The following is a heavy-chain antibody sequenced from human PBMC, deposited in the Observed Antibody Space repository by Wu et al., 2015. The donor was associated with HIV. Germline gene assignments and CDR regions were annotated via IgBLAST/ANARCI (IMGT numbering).Heavy chain of an antibody. J-gene: IGHJ6*03. CDR1: GYTFTGYY. CDR3: ARGDVVVPAAMWSHYYMDV. CDR2: INPNSGGT. V-gene: IGHV1-2*02. Sequence: QVQLVQSGAEVKKPGASVKVSCKASGYTFTGYYMHWVRQAPGQGLEWMGWINPNSGGTNYAQKFQGRVTMTRDTSISTAYMELSRLRSDDTAVYYCARGDVVVPAAMWSHYYMDVWGQRGPRVTVSS. D-gene: IGHD2-2*01.